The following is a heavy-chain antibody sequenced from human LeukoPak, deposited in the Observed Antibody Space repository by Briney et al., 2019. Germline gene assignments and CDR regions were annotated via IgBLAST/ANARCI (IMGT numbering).Heavy chain of an antibody. CDR2: IYTSGST. CDR1: GGSISSYY. CDR3: ARVGIVVVPAAPIGNYGMDV. D-gene: IGHD2-2*01. V-gene: IGHV4-4*07. Sequence: SETLSLTCTVSGGSISSYYWSWIRQPAGKGLEWVGRIYTSGSTNYNPSLKSRVTMSVDTSKNQFSLKLSSVTAADTAVYYCARVGIVVVPAAPIGNYGMDVWGQGTTVTVSS. J-gene: IGHJ6*02.